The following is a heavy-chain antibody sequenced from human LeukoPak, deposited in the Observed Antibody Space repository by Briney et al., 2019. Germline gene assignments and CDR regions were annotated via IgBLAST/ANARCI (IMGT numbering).Heavy chain of an antibody. V-gene: IGHV4-34*01. CDR3: ARAPQPTSYGDYGKRYFDL. CDR2: INHSGST. D-gene: IGHD4-17*01. J-gene: IGHJ2*01. Sequence: SETLSLTCAVYGGSFSGYYWSWIRQPPGKGLEWIGEINHSGSTNYNPSLKSRVTISVDTSKNQFSLKLTSVTAADTAVYYCARAPQPTSYGDYGKRYFDLWGRGTLVTVSS. CDR1: GGSFSGYY.